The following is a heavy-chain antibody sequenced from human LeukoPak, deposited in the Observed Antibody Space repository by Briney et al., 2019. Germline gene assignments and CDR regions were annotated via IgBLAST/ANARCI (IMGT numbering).Heavy chain of an antibody. CDR3: TRDQEMFRGVIMCHYYYYYMDV. Sequence: GGSLRLSCTASGFTFGDYAMSRVRQAPGKGLEWVGFIRSKAYGGTTEYAASVKGRFTISRDDSKSIAYLQMNSLKTEDTAVYYCTRDQEMFRGVIMCHYYYYYMDVWGKGTTVTVSS. J-gene: IGHJ6*03. V-gene: IGHV3-49*04. CDR2: IRSKAYGGTT. CDR1: GFTFGDYA. D-gene: IGHD3-10*01.